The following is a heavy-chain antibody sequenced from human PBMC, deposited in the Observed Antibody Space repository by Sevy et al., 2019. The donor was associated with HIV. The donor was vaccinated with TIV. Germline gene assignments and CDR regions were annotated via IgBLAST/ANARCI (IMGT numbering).Heavy chain of an antibody. D-gene: IGHD3-9*01. CDR2: IKEDGSQK. J-gene: IGHJ4*02. Sequence: GGSLRLSCAASGFSFSKYWMSWVRPAPGKGLEWVANIKEDGSQKDYLESVKGRFTISRDNAKNILCLQMNNLRADDTVGYYCAGVRDILSGYPSHYFDYWGQGTLVTVSS. V-gene: IGHV3-7*01. CDR3: AGVRDILSGYPSHYFDY. CDR1: GFSFSKYW.